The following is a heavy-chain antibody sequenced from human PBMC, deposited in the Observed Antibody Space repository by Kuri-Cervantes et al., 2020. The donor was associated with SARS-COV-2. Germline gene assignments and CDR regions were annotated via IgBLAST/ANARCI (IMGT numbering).Heavy chain of an antibody. CDR2: ISSDGKNK. CDR1: GFNFSTTD. Sequence: GESLKISCVASGFNFSTTDMHWARQAPGKGLEWVTFISSDGKNKKCMASGKGRFTISRDNSQNTLHLQMKSLRDEDTAIYYCAKDRGGVHDFWGQGTLVTVSS. J-gene: IGHJ4*02. V-gene: IGHV3-30*18. CDR3: AKDRGGVHDF. D-gene: IGHD2-21*01.